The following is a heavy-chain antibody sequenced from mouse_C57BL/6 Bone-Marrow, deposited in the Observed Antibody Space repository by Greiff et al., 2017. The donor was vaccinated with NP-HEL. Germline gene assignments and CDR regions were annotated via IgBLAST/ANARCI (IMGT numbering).Heavy chain of an antibody. CDR1: GYTFTSYW. CDR2: IDPSDSYT. Sequence: VQLQQPGAELVMPGASVKLSCKASGYTFTSYWMHWVKQRPGQGLEWIGEIDPSDSYTNYNQKFKGKSTLTVDKSSSTAYMQLSSLTSEDSAVYYCAREVITTVNAMDYWGQGTSVTVSS. D-gene: IGHD1-1*01. CDR3: AREVITTVNAMDY. J-gene: IGHJ4*01. V-gene: IGHV1-69*01.